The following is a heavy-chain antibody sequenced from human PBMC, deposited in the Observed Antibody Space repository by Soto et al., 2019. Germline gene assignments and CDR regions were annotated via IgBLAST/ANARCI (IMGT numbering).Heavy chain of an antibody. CDR3: ARGNDWKSSTFDI. CDR2: VYYSEAT. D-gene: IGHD2-21*01. CDR1: GGSLTDHY. V-gene: IGHV4-59*11. J-gene: IGHJ3*02. Sequence: QVQLQESGPGLVKPSETLSLTCTVAGGSLTDHYWNWFRQSPGRGLQWIGYVYYSEATSYNPSLTSRVTMTVDTSKNQFSLKLRSVTAADTAVYFCARGNDWKSSTFDIWGQGTMVSVSS.